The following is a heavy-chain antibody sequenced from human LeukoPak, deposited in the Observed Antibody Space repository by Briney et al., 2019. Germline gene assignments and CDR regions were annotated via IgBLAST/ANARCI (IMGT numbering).Heavy chain of an antibody. J-gene: IGHJ6*03. CDR1: GYTFTTHD. Sequence: ASVKVSCKASGYTFTTHDLTWVRQAPGQGLEWMGWISAYNGNTNYAQKLQGSVTMTTDTSTSTAYMELRSLRSDDTAVYYCARGVVVIAMDYMGVWGKGTTVTVSS. CDR2: ISAYNGNT. D-gene: IGHD2-21*01. CDR3: ARGVVVIAMDYMGV. V-gene: IGHV1-18*01.